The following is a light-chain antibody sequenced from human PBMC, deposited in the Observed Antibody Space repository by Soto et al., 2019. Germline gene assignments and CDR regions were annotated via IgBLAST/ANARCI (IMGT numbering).Light chain of an antibody. CDR2: DVS. Sequence: QSALTQPRSVSGSPGQSVTISCTGSSSDVGAYKYVSWYQHHPGKAPKLMIYDVSERPSGVPDRFSGCKSGNTASLTVSGLQAEDEADYYCCSYAGSYTHVAFGGGTKVTVL. J-gene: IGLJ2*01. V-gene: IGLV2-11*01. CDR1: SSDVGAYKY. CDR3: CSYAGSYTHVA.